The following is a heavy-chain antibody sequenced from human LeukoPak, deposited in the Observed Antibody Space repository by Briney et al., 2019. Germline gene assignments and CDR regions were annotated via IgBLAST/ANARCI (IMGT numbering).Heavy chain of an antibody. CDR2: INSITGGT. CDR1: GYTFTGYY. D-gene: IGHD6-13*01. Sequence: ASVKVSCKASGYTFTGYYMYWVRQAPGQGLEWMGQINSITGGTNYAQKFQGRVTTTRNTSISTAYMELSRLRSDDTAVYYCASWARAAADHDYWGQGTLVTVSS. V-gene: IGHV1-2*06. J-gene: IGHJ4*02. CDR3: ASWARAAADHDY.